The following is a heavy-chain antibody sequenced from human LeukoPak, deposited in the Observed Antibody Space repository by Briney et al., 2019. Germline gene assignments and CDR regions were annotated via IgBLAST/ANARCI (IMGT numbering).Heavy chain of an antibody. CDR1: GFTFSRYG. J-gene: IGHJ4*02. CDR2: ISGSGGRT. D-gene: IGHD5-18*01. CDR3: AKRIQSAMATGY. V-gene: IGHV3-23*01. Sequence: GGTLRLPCAASGFTFSRYGMSWVRQAPGKGLEWVSAISGSGGRTYYADSVKGRFTISRDNSKNTLYLQMNSLRAEDTAVYYCAKRIQSAMATGYWGQGTLVTVSS.